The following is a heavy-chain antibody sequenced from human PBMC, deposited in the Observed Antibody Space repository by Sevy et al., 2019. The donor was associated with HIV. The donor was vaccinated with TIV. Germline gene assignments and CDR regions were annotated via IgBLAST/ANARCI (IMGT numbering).Heavy chain of an antibody. CDR2: LDPGNGEI. CDR3: ATVGLGYYSGSSYYQGDWFDP. CDR1: GYSLSKLS. V-gene: IGHV1-24*01. J-gene: IGHJ5*02. Sequence: ASVKVSCKVFGYSLSKLSMHWVRQAPGKGLEWMGSLDPGNGEITYAQTLQGRVTMTEGTSTDTAYMELSSLTSEDTATYYCATVGLGYYSGSSYYQGDWFDPWGQGTLVTVSS. D-gene: IGHD2-15*01.